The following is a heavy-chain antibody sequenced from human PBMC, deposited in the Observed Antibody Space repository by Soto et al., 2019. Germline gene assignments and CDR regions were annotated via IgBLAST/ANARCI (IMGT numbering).Heavy chain of an antibody. V-gene: IGHV1-18*04. CDR1: GYTFTSYG. J-gene: IGHJ3*02. Sequence: ASVKVSCKASGYTFTSYGISWVRQAPGQGLEWMGWISAYNGNTNYAQKLQGRVTMATDTSTSTAYMELRSLRSDDTAVYYCARSAVVRSPDDAFDIWGQGTMVTVSS. D-gene: IGHD2-2*01. CDR3: ARSAVVRSPDDAFDI. CDR2: ISAYNGNT.